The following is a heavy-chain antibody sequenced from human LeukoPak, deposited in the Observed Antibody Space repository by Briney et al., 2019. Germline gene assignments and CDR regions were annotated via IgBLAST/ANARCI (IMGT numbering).Heavy chain of an antibody. Sequence: GGSLRLSCAASGFTFSAYAMNWVRQAPGKGLEWVSYISAGGGTTYYADSVKGRFTISRDNSNNTLYLQRSSLRAHDTALYYCAKDVTTVGRGYWGQGTLVTVSS. V-gene: IGHV3-23*01. CDR3: AKDVTTVGRGY. CDR1: GFTFSAYA. J-gene: IGHJ4*02. CDR2: ISAGGGTT. D-gene: IGHD4-11*01.